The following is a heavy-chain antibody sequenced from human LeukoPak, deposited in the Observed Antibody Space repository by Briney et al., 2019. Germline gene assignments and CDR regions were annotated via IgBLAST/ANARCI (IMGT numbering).Heavy chain of an antibody. D-gene: IGHD3-22*01. V-gene: IGHV3-33*01. CDR2: IWYDGSNK. Sequence: PGGSLRLSCAASGFTFSKYGMHWVRQAPGKGLEWVAVIWYDGSNKDYADSVKGRFTISRDNSKNTLYLQMNNLRAEDTAVYYCASSHDSNGYALDYWGQGTLVTVSS. CDR1: GFTFSKYG. CDR3: ASSHDSNGYALDY. J-gene: IGHJ4*02.